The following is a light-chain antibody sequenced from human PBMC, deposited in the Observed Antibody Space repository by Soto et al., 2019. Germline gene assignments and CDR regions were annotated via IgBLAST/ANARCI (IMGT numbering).Light chain of an antibody. J-gene: IGKJ5*01. CDR2: GAS. Sequence: EIVLTQSPCTLSLSPGERATLSCRASQSVGSNLAWFQQKPGQAPRLLIYGASTRATGVPARFSGSGSGTDFTLTISSLQSGDFAVYYCQQYTNWPPITFGQGTRLEIK. V-gene: IGKV3-15*01. CDR3: QQYTNWPPIT. CDR1: QSVGSN.